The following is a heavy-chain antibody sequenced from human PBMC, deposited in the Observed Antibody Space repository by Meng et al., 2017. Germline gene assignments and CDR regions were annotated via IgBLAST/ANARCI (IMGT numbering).Heavy chain of an antibody. CDR2: IKSKTDGGTT. V-gene: IGHV3-15*01. CDR3: TTGEWELPRKLLWEDDY. J-gene: IGHJ4*02. Sequence: GESLKISCAASGFTFSNAWMSWVRQAPGKGLEWVGRIKSKTDGGTTDYAAPVKGRFTISRDDSKNTLYLQMNSLKTEDTAVYYCTTGEWELPRKLLWEDDYWGQGTLVTVSS. CDR1: GFTFSNAW. D-gene: IGHD1-26*01.